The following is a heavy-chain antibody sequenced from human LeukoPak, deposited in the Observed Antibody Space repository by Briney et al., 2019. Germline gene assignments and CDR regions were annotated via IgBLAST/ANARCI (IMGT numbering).Heavy chain of an antibody. V-gene: IGHV3-7*01. CDR3: ARTHQTSSSFDY. Sequence: GGSLRLSCAASGFALSSHWMTWVRQVPGRGPEWVANVNRDGSETYYLDSVKGRFTISRDNAKNSLYLQMNSLRDEDTAVYYYARTHQTSSSFDYWGQGTLVTVSS. D-gene: IGHD6-6*01. CDR2: VNRDGSET. J-gene: IGHJ4*02. CDR1: GFALSSHW.